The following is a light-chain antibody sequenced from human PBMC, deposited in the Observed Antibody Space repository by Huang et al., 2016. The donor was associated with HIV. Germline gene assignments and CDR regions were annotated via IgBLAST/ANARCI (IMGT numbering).Light chain of an antibody. CDR2: CAS. CDR3: QQYYNTPLT. V-gene: IGKV4-1*01. CDR1: QSLLYSSNNKNY. J-gene: IGKJ2*01. Sequence: DIVMTQSPDSLAVSLGERATINCKSNQSLLYSSNNKNYLTWYQQKPGQPPKLLIYCASTRASGVPDRFTGSVSGTVFTLTISSLQAEDVAVYYCQQYYNTPLTFGQGTKLEIK.